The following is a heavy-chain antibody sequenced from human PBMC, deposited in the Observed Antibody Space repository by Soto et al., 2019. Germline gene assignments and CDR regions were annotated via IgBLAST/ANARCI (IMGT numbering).Heavy chain of an antibody. Sequence: GGSLRLSCAASGFNFSSYWMSWVRQAPGKGLEWVANIKQDGSEKYYVDSVKGRFTISRDNAKNSLYLQMNSLRAEDTAVYYCARVGGGEYCSGGSCTTWGGYYYYYMDVWGKGTTVTVSS. CDR3: ARVGGGEYCSGGSCTTWGGYYYYYMDV. CDR1: GFNFSSYW. J-gene: IGHJ6*03. CDR2: IKQDGSEK. D-gene: IGHD2-15*01. V-gene: IGHV3-7*01.